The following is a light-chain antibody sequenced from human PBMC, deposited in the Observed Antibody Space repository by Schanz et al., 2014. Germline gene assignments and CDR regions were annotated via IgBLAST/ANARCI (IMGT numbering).Light chain of an antibody. Sequence: EIVMTQSPATLSVSPGERATLSCRASQSVSSNLAWYQQKPGQAPRLLIYGASSRATGIPDRFSGSGAGTDFTLKISRVEPEDVGVYYCMQATQFPFTFGPGTKVDIK. V-gene: IGKV3D-15*01. CDR3: MQATQFPFT. CDR1: QSVSSN. J-gene: IGKJ3*01. CDR2: GAS.